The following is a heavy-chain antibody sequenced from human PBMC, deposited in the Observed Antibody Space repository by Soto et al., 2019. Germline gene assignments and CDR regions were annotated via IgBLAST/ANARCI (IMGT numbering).Heavy chain of an antibody. CDR2: IYPGYSDS. D-gene: IGHD6-13*01. V-gene: IGHV5-51*01. CDR1: GYXFTSYL. J-gene: IGHJ6*02. CDR3: ARPSSSWYTSMDV. Sequence: EXLKISCKFSGYXFTSYLLVWVRHMPGKGLELMGIIYPGYSDSRYSPSFQGQVTLSADTSISTAYLQWSSLKASDTAMYYCARPSSSWYTSMDVWGQGPTVTVSS.